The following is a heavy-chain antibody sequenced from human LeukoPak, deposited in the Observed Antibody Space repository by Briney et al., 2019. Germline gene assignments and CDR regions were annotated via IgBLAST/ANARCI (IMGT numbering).Heavy chain of an antibody. D-gene: IGHD1-26*01. CDR1: GYTFTSYG. V-gene: IGHV1-18*01. CDR3: ARDGGSGGSYYSNAFDI. J-gene: IGHJ3*02. Sequence: ASVKVSCKASGYTFTSYGISWVRPAPGQGLEWMGWISAYNGNTNYAQKLQGRVTMTTDTSTSTAYMELRSLRSDDRAVYYCARDGGSGGSYYSNAFDIWGQGTMVTVSS. CDR2: ISAYNGNT.